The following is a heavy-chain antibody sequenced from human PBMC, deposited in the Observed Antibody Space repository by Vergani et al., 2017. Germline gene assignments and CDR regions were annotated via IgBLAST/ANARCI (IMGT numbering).Heavy chain of an antibody. CDR3: ARSPLIQLGWFDP. CDR2: INPSGGST. D-gene: IGHD2-2*01. V-gene: IGHV1-46*01. CDR1: GYTFTSYY. Sequence: QVQLVQSGAEVKKPGASVKVSCKASGYTFTSYYMHWVRQAPGQGLEWMGIINPSGGSTSYAQKFQGRVTMTTDTSTSTAYMELRSLRSDDTAVYYCARSPLIQLGWFDPWGQGTLVTVSS. J-gene: IGHJ5*02.